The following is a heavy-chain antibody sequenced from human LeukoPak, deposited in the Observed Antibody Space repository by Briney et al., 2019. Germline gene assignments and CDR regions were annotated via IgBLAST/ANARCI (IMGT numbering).Heavy chain of an antibody. CDR2: IYYSGST. Sequence: SETLSLTCTVSGGSVSSGSYYWSWIRQPPGKGLEWIGYIYYSGSTNYNPSLKSRATISVDTSKNQFSLKLSSVTAADTAVYYCGYNDSSPHKGEAFDIWGQGTMVTVSS. CDR3: GYNDSSPHKGEAFDI. V-gene: IGHV4-61*01. D-gene: IGHD3-22*01. J-gene: IGHJ3*02. CDR1: GGSVSSGSYY.